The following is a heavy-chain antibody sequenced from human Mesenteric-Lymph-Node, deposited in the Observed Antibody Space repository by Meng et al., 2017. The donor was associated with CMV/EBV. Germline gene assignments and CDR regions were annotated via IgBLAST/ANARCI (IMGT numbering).Heavy chain of an antibody. D-gene: IGHD6-13*01. CDR3: ARKASPGTLPFDY. J-gene: IGHJ4*02. CDR1: GYTFTSYD. Sequence: KASGYTFTSYDINWVRQATGQGLEWMGWMNPNSGNTGYAQKFQGRVTMTRNTSISTAYMELSSLTSEDTAVYCCARKASPGTLPFDYWGQGTLVTVSS. V-gene: IGHV1-8*01. CDR2: MNPNSGNT.